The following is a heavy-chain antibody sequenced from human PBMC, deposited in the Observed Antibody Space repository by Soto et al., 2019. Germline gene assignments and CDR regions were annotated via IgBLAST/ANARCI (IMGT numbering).Heavy chain of an antibody. CDR1: GGSISSGDYY. CDR3: ARHDGSRSTDY. J-gene: IGHJ4*02. V-gene: IGHV4-30-4*01. Sequence: SETLSLTCTVSGGSISSGDYYWSWIRQPPGKGLEWIGYIYYIGSTYYNPSLKSRVTISVDTSKNHFSLKLSSVTAADTAVYYCARHDGSRSTDYWGQGTLVTVSS. CDR2: IYYIGST. D-gene: IGHD3-10*01.